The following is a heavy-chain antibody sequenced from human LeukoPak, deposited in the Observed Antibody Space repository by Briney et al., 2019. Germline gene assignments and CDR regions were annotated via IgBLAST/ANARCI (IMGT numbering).Heavy chain of an antibody. V-gene: IGHV4-59*08. J-gene: IGHJ6*02. Sequence: SETLSLTCTVSDGSISSYYWSWIRQPPGKGLEWLGYIYYSGSTNYNPSLKSRVTISVDTSKNQFSLKLSSVTAADTAVSYCARHVPYYGMDVWGQGTTVTVSS. CDR2: IYYSGST. CDR3: ARHVPYYGMDV. CDR1: DGSISSYY.